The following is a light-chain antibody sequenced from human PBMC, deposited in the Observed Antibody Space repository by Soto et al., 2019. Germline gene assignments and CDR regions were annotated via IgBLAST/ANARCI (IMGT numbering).Light chain of an antibody. V-gene: IGKV1-39*01. J-gene: IGKJ1*01. CDR1: QSISNF. Sequence: SPMYRSPSSLSAAVGDRVTITCRASQSISNFLNWYQQMPGKAPKLLIYAVSNLESGVPSRFSGSGSGTDFTLTISSLQREDFATYYCQQSYSTAKTFGQGTKVDIK. CDR2: AVS. CDR3: QQSYSTAKT.